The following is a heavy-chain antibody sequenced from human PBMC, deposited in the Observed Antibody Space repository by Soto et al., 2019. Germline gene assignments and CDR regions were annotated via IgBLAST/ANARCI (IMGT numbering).Heavy chain of an antibody. CDR2: INTLSGGT. CDR1: GYTFSGYY. D-gene: IGHD3-3*02. J-gene: IGHJ4*02. CDR3: ARSLLNVILPLGY. Sequence: QVQLVQSGAEVKKPGASVKVSCKASGYTFSGYYMHWVRQAPGQGLEWMGWINTLSGGTSFPQKFQGRLAMTRDTSIDTAFMEVSRLTSDDTAIYYCARSLLNVILPLGYWGQGTLVSVSS. V-gene: IGHV1-2*02.